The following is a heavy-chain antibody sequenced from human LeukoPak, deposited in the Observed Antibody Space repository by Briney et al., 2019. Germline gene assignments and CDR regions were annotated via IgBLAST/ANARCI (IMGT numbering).Heavy chain of an antibody. J-gene: IGHJ4*02. CDR3: ARDGVLYSRSYYFDY. CDR2: ISGSGDNT. D-gene: IGHD6-6*01. Sequence: GGSLRLSCAASGFIFSSYSMTWVRQAPGKGLEWVSTISGSGDNTYYADSVKGRFTISRDNSKNTLYLQMNSLRAEDTAVYYCARDGVLYSRSYYFDYWGQGTLVTVSS. V-gene: IGHV3-23*01. CDR1: GFIFSSYS.